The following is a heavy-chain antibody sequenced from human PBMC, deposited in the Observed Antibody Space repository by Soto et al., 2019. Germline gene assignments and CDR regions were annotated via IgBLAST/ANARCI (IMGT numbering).Heavy chain of an antibody. J-gene: IGHJ4*02. D-gene: IGHD2-8*01. CDR1: GFTFSSYA. Sequence: PGGSLRLSCAASGFTFSSYAMSWVRQAPGKGLEWVSAISGSGGSTYYADSVKGRFTISRDNSKNTLYLQMNSLRAEDTAVYYCAKRIPSVLVYDMDLFDYWGQGTLVTVSS. CDR3: AKRIPSVLVYDMDLFDY. CDR2: ISGSGGST. V-gene: IGHV3-23*01.